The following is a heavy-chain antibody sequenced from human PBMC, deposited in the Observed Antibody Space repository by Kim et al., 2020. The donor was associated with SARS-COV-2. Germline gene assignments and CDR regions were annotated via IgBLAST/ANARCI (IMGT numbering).Heavy chain of an antibody. Sequence: SETLSLTCTVSGAFISGYYWSWIRQPPGKGLEWIGYIYYSGSTNYNPSLKSRVTISVDTSKNQFSLKLSSVTAADTAVYYCARDGLGYCSGGSCPWAFDIWGQGTMVTVSS. J-gene: IGHJ3*02. D-gene: IGHD2-15*01. CDR1: GAFISGYY. V-gene: IGHV4-59*01. CDR2: IYYSGST. CDR3: ARDGLGYCSGGSCPWAFDI.